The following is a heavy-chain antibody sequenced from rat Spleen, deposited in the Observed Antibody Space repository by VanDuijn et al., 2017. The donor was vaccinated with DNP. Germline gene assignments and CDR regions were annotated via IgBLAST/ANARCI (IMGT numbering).Heavy chain of an antibody. CDR3: ATSPGPNWFAY. CDR2: ITSNGVST. J-gene: IGHJ3*01. CDR1: GFTFDNYW. V-gene: IGHV5-31*01. D-gene: IGHD1-4*01. Sequence: EVQLVETGGGLVQPGRSLKLSCAASGFTFDNYWMTWIRQVPGKGLEWVASITSNGVSTYYSDSVKGRFTISRDNANHTLYLQMDSLRSEDTATYYCATSPGPNWFAYWGQGTLVTVPS.